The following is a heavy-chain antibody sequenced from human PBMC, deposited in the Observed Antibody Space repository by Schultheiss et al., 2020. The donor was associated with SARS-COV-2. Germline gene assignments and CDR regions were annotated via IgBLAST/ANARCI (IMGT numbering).Heavy chain of an antibody. Sequence: GESLKISCAASGFTFSSYWMHWVRQAPGKGLVWVSRINSDGSSTSYADSVKGRFTISRDNSKNTLYLQMNSLRAEDTAVYYCARIYDFWSRFDPWGQGTLVTVSS. J-gene: IGHJ5*02. D-gene: IGHD3-3*01. CDR3: ARIYDFWSRFDP. CDR1: GFTFSSYW. CDR2: INSDGSST. V-gene: IGHV3-74*01.